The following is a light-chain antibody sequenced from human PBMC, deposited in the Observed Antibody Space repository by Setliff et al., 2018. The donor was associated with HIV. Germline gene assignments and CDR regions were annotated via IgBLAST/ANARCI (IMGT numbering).Light chain of an antibody. CDR1: SSDVGRYNL. J-gene: IGLJ1*01. Sequence: QSALTQPASVSGSPGQSITISCTGTSSDVGRYNLVSWYQQHPGKAPKLMIYQATKRPSGVSNHFSGSKSGNTASLTISGLQAEDEADYYCCSNTGSNTYVFGTGTKATVL. CDR2: QAT. CDR3: CSNTGSNTYV. V-gene: IGLV2-23*01.